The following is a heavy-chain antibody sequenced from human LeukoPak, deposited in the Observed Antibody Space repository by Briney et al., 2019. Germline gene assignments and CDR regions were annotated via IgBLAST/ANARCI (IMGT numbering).Heavy chain of an antibody. CDR3: ARYVVTRGYSFDY. CDR1: GGSISSSSYY. Sequence: SETLSLTCTVSGGSISSSSYYWGWVRQPPGKGPEWIGTIYYSGTTYYNPSLKSRVTVSVDTSKNQFSLRLSSVTAADTAVYFCARYVVTRGYSFDYWGQGTLVTVSS. V-gene: IGHV4-39*01. J-gene: IGHJ4*02. D-gene: IGHD4-23*01. CDR2: IYYSGTT.